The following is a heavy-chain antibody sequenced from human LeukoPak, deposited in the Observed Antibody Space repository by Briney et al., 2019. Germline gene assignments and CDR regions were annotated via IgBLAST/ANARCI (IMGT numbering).Heavy chain of an antibody. D-gene: IGHD6-13*01. J-gene: IGHJ4*02. V-gene: IGHV4-59*12. CDR1: GGSISSYY. Sequence: SETLSLTCTVSGGSISSYYWSWIRQPSGKGLEWIGYIYYSGSTYYNPSLKSRVTISVDTSKNQFSLKLSSVTAADTAVYYCARGPWTSGYSSSWYGYYFDYWGQGTLVTVSS. CDR3: ARGPWTSGYSSSWYGYYFDY. CDR2: IYYSGST.